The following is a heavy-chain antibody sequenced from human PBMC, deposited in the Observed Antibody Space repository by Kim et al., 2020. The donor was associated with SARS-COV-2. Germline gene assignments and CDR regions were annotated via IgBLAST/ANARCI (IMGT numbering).Heavy chain of an antibody. V-gene: IGHV3-33*01. CDR3: ARDQIEGNCSGGSCYMPRWYFDL. CDR1: GFTFSSYG. Sequence: GGSLRLSCAASGFTFSSYGMHWVRQAPGKGLEWVAVIWYDGSNKYYADSVKDRFTISRDNSKNTLYLQMNSLRAEDTAVYYCARDQIEGNCSGGSCYMPRWYFDLWGRGTLVTVSS. D-gene: IGHD2-15*01. CDR2: IWYDGSNK. J-gene: IGHJ2*01.